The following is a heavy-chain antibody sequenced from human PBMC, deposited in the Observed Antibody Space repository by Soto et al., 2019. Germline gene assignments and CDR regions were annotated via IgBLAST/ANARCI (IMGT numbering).Heavy chain of an antibody. J-gene: IGHJ4*02. CDR3: ARGGHDLWSGPFDY. CDR1: GGSNSTYY. Sequence: SETLSLTCSVSGGSNSTYYCNWIRQPAGKGLEWIGRIDTSGSTNYNPSLTSRVTMSVDTSKNQFSLKLSSVTAADTAVYYCARGGHDLWSGPFDYGGQGTPLTVSS. CDR2: IDTSGST. V-gene: IGHV4-4*07. D-gene: IGHD3-3*01.